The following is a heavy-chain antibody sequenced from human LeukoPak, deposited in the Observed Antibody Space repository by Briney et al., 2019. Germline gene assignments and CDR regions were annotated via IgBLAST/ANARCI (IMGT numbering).Heavy chain of an antibody. Sequence: GGPLRLSCAASGFAFNDFAMYWVRQAPGKGLDWVALIRRDGSHKYYAHSIKGRFTISRDNSKNTLYLQMSSLRTEDTAVYYCAKSSIMFAAGRLGSIDFWGQGTPVTVSS. V-gene: IGHV3-30*02. CDR1: GFAFNDFA. CDR3: AKSSIMFAAGRLGSIDF. D-gene: IGHD6-25*01. J-gene: IGHJ4*02. CDR2: IRRDGSHK.